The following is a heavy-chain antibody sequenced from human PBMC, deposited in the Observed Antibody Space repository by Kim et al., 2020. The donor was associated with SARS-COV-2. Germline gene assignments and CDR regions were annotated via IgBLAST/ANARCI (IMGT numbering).Heavy chain of an antibody. CDR2: T. Sequence: TNYADSVKGRFTISRDNSKNTLYLQMNSLRAEDTAVYYCAKLVGAYTADFWGQGTLVTVSS. D-gene: IGHD1-26*01. CDR3: AKLVGAYTADF. J-gene: IGHJ4*02. V-gene: IGHV3-23*01.